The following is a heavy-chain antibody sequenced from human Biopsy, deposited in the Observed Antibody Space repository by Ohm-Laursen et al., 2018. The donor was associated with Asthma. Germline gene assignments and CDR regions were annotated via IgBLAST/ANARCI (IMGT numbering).Heavy chain of an antibody. Sequence: GSVKVSCKPSGYTFNSAGITWVRQAPGPGLEWMGWVSVYNGNTKVAQKLQDRVTMITDTSTSTAYMELRSLRSDDTAVYFCARAVDYSHYYGIDVWGQGTTVTVS. D-gene: IGHD3-10*01. J-gene: IGHJ6*02. CDR1: GYTFNSAG. V-gene: IGHV1-18*01. CDR3: ARAVDYSHYYGIDV. CDR2: VSVYNGNT.